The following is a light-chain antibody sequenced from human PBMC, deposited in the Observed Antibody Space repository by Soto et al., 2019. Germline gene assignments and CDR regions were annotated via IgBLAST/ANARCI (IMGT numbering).Light chain of an antibody. V-gene: IGKV3-15*01. CDR2: FAS. CDR1: QSVSNN. Sequence: EIVMTQSPATLSVSPGERATLSCRASQSVSNNLAWYQQKPGQAPRLLIDFASTRATGIPARFSGSGSGTEFTLTISSRQSEDFAVYYCQQYNNWPLTFGGVTKVEIK. J-gene: IGKJ4*01. CDR3: QQYNNWPLT.